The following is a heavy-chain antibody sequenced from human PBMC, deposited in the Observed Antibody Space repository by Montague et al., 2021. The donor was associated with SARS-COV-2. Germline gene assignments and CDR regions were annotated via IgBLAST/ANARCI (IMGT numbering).Heavy chain of an antibody. CDR2: IYYSGDSA. V-gene: IGHV4-59*01. D-gene: IGHD4-17*01. CDR1: GGSISNNY. J-gene: IGHJ4*02. CDR3: AAYGVTNYLEY. Sequence: SETLSLTCAVSGGSISNNYWNWLRQSPSKGLEWLGYIYYSGDSANYNPSLESRATISVDTSRKHFSLKLKSVTTADTAVYYCAAYGVTNYLEYWGQGILVTVSS.